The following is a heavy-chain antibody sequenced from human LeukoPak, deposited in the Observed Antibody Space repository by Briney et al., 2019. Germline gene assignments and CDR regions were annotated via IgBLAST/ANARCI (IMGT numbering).Heavy chain of an antibody. CDR1: GGSFSGYY. CDR2: INHSGST. CDR3: ARGEPAYCSSNSRSYDY. Sequence: SETLSLTCAIYGGSFSGYYWSWIRQPPGKGLEWIGEINHSGSTYYNPSLKSRATISVDTSKNQFSLKLNSVTAADTAVYYCARGEPAYCSSNSRSYDYWGQGTLVTVSS. D-gene: IGHD2-2*01. J-gene: IGHJ4*02. V-gene: IGHV4-34*01.